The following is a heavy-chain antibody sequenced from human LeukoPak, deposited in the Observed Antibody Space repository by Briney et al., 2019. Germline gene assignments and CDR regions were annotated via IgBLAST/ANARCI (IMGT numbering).Heavy chain of an antibody. J-gene: IGHJ4*02. Sequence: GGSLRLSFAASGFTFDDYGMSWVRQAPGKGLEWVSGINWNGGSTGYADSVKGRFTISRDNAKNSLYLQMNSLRAEDTALYHCARVRNFWSGYYLDYWGQGTLVTVSS. CDR1: GFTFDDYG. V-gene: IGHV3-20*02. CDR2: INWNGGST. D-gene: IGHD3-3*01. CDR3: ARVRNFWSGYYLDY.